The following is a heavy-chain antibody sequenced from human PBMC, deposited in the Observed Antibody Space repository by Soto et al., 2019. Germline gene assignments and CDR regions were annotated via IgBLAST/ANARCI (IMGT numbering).Heavy chain of an antibody. V-gene: IGHV1-69*13. Sequence: ASVKVSCKASGGTFSSYAISWVRQAPGQGLEWMGGIIPIFGTANYAQKFQGRVTITADESTSTAYMELSSLRSEDTAVYYCAVDTYYYDSSGYYVFDYWGQGTLVTVSS. CDR3: AVDTYYYDSSGYYVFDY. CDR1: GGTFSSYA. CDR2: IIPIFGTA. J-gene: IGHJ4*02. D-gene: IGHD3-22*01.